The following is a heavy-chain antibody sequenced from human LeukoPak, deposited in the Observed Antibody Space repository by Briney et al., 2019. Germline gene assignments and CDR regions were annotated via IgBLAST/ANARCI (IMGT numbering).Heavy chain of an antibody. D-gene: IGHD6-13*01. CDR3: TTKSSSWFAGGPFFDY. Sequence: PGGSLRLSCAASGLTFSNAWMSWVRQAPGKGLEWVGRIKSKTDGGTTDYAAPVKGRFTISRDDSKNTLYLQMNSLKTEDTAVYYCTTKSSSWFAGGPFFDYWGQGTLVTVSS. CDR2: IKSKTDGGTT. CDR1: GLTFSNAW. V-gene: IGHV3-15*01. J-gene: IGHJ4*02.